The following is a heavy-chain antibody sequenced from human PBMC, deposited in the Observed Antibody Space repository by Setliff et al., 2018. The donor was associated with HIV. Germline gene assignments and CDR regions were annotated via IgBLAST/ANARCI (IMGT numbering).Heavy chain of an antibody. CDR3: ARDGGLDANNAFDI. Sequence: PSETLSLTCTVSSGSISSNSYYWGWIRQPPGKGLEWIGSIYYSGSTYYNPSLKSRVTISVDTSKNQFSLKLSSVTAADTAVYYCARDGGLDANNAFDIWGQGTRVTVS. CDR1: SGSISSNSYY. V-gene: IGHV4-39*07. J-gene: IGHJ3*02. CDR2: IYYSGST. D-gene: IGHD3-16*01.